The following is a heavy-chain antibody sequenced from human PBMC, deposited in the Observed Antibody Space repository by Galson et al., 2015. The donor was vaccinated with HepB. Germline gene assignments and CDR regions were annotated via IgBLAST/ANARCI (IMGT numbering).Heavy chain of an antibody. J-gene: IGHJ3*02. Sequence: SLRLSCAASGFTFGDYPMSWFRQAPGKGLEWVGFIRSKVYGGTTEYAASVKGRFTISRDDSKSIAYLQMNSLKTEDTAVYYCSRQTTMTTGDAFDIWGQGTMVTVSS. V-gene: IGHV3-49*03. CDR3: SRQTTMTTGDAFDI. D-gene: IGHD4-17*01. CDR2: IRSKVYGGTT. CDR1: GFTFGDYP.